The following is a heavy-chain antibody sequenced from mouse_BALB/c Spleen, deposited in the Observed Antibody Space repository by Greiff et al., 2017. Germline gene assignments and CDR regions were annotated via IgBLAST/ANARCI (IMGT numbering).Heavy chain of an antibody. Sequence: DVKLVESGGGLVKPGGSLKLSCAASGFTFSSYAMSWVRQTPEKRLEWVASISSGGSTYYPDSVKGRFTISRDNARNILYLQMSSLRSEDTAMYYCARGRALGVWDYWGQGTSVTVSS. V-gene: IGHV5-6-5*01. D-gene: IGHD2-10*02. CDR1: GFTFSSYA. CDR3: ARGRALGVWDY. J-gene: IGHJ4*01. CDR2: ISSGGST.